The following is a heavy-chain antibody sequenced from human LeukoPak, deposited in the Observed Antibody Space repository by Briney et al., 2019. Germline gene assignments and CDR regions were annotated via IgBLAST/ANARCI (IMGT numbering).Heavy chain of an antibody. D-gene: IGHD3-9*01. V-gene: IGHV3-53*01. J-gene: IGHJ4*02. CDR1: GFTVSSNY. Sequence: GGSLRLSCAASGFTVSSNYMSRVRQAPGKGLEWVSVIYSGGSTYYADSVKGRFTISRDNSKNTLYLQMNSLRAEDTAVYYCARGSLRYFDWPYYFDYWGQGTLVTVSS. CDR2: IYSGGST. CDR3: ARGSLRYFDWPYYFDY.